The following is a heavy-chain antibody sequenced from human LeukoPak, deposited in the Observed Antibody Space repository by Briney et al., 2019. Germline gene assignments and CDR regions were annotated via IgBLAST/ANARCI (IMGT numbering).Heavy chain of an antibody. CDR1: GGTFSSYA. V-gene: IGHV1-18*01. Sequence: ASVKVSCKASGGTFSSYAISWVRQAPGQGLEWMGWISAYNGNTNYAQKPQGRVTMTTDTSTSTAYMELRSLRSDDTAVYYCARVYGSGSYSMYSSYYFDYWGQGTLVTVSS. CDR2: ISAYNGNT. CDR3: ARVYGSGSYSMYSSYYFDY. J-gene: IGHJ4*02. D-gene: IGHD3-10*01.